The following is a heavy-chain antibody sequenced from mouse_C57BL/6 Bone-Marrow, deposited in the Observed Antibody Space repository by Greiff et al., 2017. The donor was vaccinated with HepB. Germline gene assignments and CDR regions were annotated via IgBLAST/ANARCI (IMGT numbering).Heavy chain of an antibody. V-gene: IGHV1-82*01. J-gene: IGHJ1*03. D-gene: IGHD1-1*01. CDR2: IYPGDGDT. CDR3: ARKIYYGSSYGYFDV. Sequence: VHLVESGPELVKPGASVKISCKASGYAFSSSWMNWVKQRPGKGLEWIGRIYPGDGDTNYNGKFKGKATLTADKSSSTAYMQLSSLTSEDSAVYFCARKIYYGSSYGYFDVWGTGTTVTVSS. CDR1: GYAFSSSW.